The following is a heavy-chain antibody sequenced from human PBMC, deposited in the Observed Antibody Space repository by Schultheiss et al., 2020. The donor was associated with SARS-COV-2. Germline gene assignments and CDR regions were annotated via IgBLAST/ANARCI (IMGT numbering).Heavy chain of an antibody. Sequence: GGSLRLSCAASGFTFSSYAMSWVRQAPGKGLEWVSAISGSGGSIYYADSVKGRFTISRDNAKNSLYLQMNSLRAEDTAVYSCARDETLDYWGQGTLVTVSS. V-gene: IGHV3-23*01. CDR3: ARDETLDY. CDR1: GFTFSSYA. J-gene: IGHJ4*02. CDR2: ISGSGGSI.